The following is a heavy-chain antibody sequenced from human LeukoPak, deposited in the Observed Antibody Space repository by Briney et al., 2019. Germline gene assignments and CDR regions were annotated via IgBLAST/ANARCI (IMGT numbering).Heavy chain of an antibody. V-gene: IGHV3-23*01. CDR2: ISGSGGST. Sequence: GGSLRLSCAASGFTFSSYAMSWVRQAPGKGLEWVSAISGSGGSTYYADSVKGRFTISRDNSRNTLYLQMNSLRAEDTAVYYCAKRKESSGWYFSSGAEYFQHWGQGTLVTVSS. CDR1: GFTFSSYA. CDR3: AKRKESSGWYFSSGAEYFQH. D-gene: IGHD6-19*01. J-gene: IGHJ1*01.